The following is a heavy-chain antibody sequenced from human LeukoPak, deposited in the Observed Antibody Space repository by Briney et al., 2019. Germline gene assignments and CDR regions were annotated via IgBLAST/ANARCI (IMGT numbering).Heavy chain of an antibody. CDR3: AKDALGYCSSANCYDGFDY. J-gene: IGHJ4*02. D-gene: IGHD2-2*01. Sequence: DSVKGRFTIARDNSKNTLYLQMNSLRAKDTAVYYCAKDALGYCSSANCYDGFDYWGQGTLVTASS. V-gene: IGHV3-30*02.